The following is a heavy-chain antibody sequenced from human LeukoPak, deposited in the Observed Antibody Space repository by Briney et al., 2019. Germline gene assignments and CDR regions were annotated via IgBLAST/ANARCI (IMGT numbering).Heavy chain of an antibody. Sequence: PSETLSLTCIISGGSISSYYWTWLRQPPGKGLEWLGNVYYSGRTNYNPSLESRVTISVDTSKNQFSLNLTSVTAADTAVYYCARQCSCSSYFDYWGQGTLVTVSS. CDR3: ARQCSCSSYFDY. CDR2: VYYSGRT. V-gene: IGHV4-59*08. J-gene: IGHJ4*02. CDR1: GGSISSYY. D-gene: IGHD2-15*01.